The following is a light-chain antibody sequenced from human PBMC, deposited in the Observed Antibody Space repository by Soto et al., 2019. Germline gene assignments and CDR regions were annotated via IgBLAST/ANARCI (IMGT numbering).Light chain of an antibody. CDR1: QSVDNNY. CDR2: TAS. J-gene: IGKJ1*01. Sequence: EIVLTQSPGTLSLSPGERATLSCRASQSVDNNYLAWYQQKPGQAPRLLIYTASSRATGIPDRFSGSGSGTDFTLTISRLEPEDFAVYYCQQYGSSHWTFGQGTKVDIK. CDR3: QQYGSSHWT. V-gene: IGKV3-20*01.